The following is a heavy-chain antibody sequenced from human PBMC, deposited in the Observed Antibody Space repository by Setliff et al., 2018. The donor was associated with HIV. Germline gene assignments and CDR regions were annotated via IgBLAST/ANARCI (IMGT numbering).Heavy chain of an antibody. Sequence: SETLSLTCTVSGGSVSSGSYHWGWIRQPPGKGLEWIGSIYHSGSTYYNPSLKSRVTISVDTSKNQFSLKLTSVTAADTAIYYCARGRDYTGSWFRPFYLDFWGHGNLVTVSS. V-gene: IGHV4-39*01. CDR2: IYHSGST. CDR3: ARGRDYTGSWFRPFYLDF. CDR1: GGSVSSGSYH. J-gene: IGHJ4*01. D-gene: IGHD3-3*01.